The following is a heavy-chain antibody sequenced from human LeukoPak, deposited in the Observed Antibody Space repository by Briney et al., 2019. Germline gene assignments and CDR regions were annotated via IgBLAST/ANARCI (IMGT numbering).Heavy chain of an antibody. CDR3: ARDLLYSSSWYVRYNWFDP. D-gene: IGHD6-13*01. V-gene: IGHV4-4*07. Sequence: SETLSLTCTVSGGSISSYYWSWIRQPAGKGLEWIGRIYTSGSTNYNPSLKSRVTMSVDTSKNQLSLKLSSVTAADTAVYYCARDLLYSSSWYVRYNWFDPWGQGTLVTVSS. J-gene: IGHJ5*02. CDR2: IYTSGST. CDR1: GGSISSYY.